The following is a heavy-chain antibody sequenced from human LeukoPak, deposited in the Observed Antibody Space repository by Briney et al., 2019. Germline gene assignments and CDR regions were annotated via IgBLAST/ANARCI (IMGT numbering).Heavy chain of an antibody. CDR1: GGSISSYY. V-gene: IGHV4-59*01. D-gene: IGHD3-22*01. J-gene: IGHJ4*02. Sequence: SETLPLTCTVSGGSISSYYWSWIRQLPGKGLEWIGYIYYSGSTNYNPSLKSRVTISVDTSKNQFSLKLSSVTAADTAVYYCAMYYYDSSGSGRIDYWGQGTLVTVSS. CDR3: AMYYYDSSGSGRIDY. CDR2: IYYSGST.